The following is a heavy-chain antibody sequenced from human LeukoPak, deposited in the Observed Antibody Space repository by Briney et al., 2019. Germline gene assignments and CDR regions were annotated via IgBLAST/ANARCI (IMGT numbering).Heavy chain of an antibody. J-gene: IGHJ5*02. CDR1: GGSISSGGYS. D-gene: IGHD2/OR15-2a*01. Sequence: SETLSLTCAVSGGSISSGGYSWSWIRQPPGKGLEWIGYIYHSGSTYYNPSLKSRVTISVDRSKNQFSLKLSSATAADTAVYYCARAHMTFAPNWFDPWGQGTLVTVSS. CDR2: IYHSGST. CDR3: ARAHMTFAPNWFDP. V-gene: IGHV4-30-2*01.